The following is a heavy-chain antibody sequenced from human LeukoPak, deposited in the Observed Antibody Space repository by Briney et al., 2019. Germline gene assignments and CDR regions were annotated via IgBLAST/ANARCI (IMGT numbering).Heavy chain of an antibody. D-gene: IGHD5-12*01. CDR3: AKDGGYSANIYYMDV. CDR1: GFTFSTYN. Sequence: GGSLRLSCAASGFTFSTYNMNWVRQAPGKGLEWVSGISAGGGSRYYADFVEGRFTISRDNSKNTLYLEVNSLRAEDTAVYNCAKDGGYSANIYYMDVWGKGTTVTVSS. CDR2: ISAGGGSR. J-gene: IGHJ6*03. V-gene: IGHV3-23*01.